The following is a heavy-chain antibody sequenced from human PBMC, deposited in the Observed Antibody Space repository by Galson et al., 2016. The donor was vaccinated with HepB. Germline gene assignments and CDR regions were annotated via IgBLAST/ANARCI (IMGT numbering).Heavy chain of an antibody. CDR3: ARALPRVVFDY. Sequence: YWSWIRQPPGKGLEWIGYIYSTGSTNYNPSLLSRVTISVDASRNRFSLKLNSVTPADTAVYYCARALPRVVFDYWGQGILVTVSS. D-gene: IGHD3-3*01. J-gene: IGHJ4*02. V-gene: IGHV4-59*01. CDR1: Y. CDR2: IYSTGST.